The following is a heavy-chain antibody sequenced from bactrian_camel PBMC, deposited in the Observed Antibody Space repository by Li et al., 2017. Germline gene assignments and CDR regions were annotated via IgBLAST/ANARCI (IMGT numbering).Heavy chain of an antibody. CDR1: GNFYRSSC. J-gene: IGHJ6*01. CDR2: AYTAGDST. V-gene: IGHV3S54*01. D-gene: IGHD2*01. Sequence: VQLVESGGGSVQAGGSLRLSCVASGNFYRSSCMGWFRQAPGKEREGVASAYTAGDSTYYADSVKGRFTISMDNAKNTLYLQMNSLKPEDTAVYYCAADKVVGGNLDFGYWGQGTQVTVS. CDR3: AADKVVGGNLDFGY.